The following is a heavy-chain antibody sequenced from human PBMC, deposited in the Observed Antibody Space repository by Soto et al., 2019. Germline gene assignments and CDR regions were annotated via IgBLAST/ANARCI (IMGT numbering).Heavy chain of an antibody. V-gene: IGHV3-15*01. CDR2: IKNKTDGGTT. Sequence: LRLSCAASGFTFSNAWMSWVLQAPGKGLEWVGRIKNKTDGGTTDYAAPVKGRFTISRDDSKNTLYLQMNSLKTEDTAVYYCTTEGLTGQQIYYYYGMDVWGQGTTVTVSS. CDR1: GFTFSNAW. CDR3: TTEGLTGQQIYYYYGMDV. D-gene: IGHD3-9*01. J-gene: IGHJ6*02.